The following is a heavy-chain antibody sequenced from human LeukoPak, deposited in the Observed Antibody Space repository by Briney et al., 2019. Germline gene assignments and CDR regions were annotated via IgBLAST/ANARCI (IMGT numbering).Heavy chain of an antibody. V-gene: IGHV1-2*02. D-gene: IGHD4-17*01. J-gene: IGHJ4*02. CDR3: ARSRFDGDPFDY. CDR1: GYTFTGYY. Sequence: GASVKVSCKASGYTFTGYYMHWVRQAPGQGLEWMGWINPNSGGTNYAQKFQGRVTMTRDTSISSAYMELSRLRSDDTAVYYCARSRFDGDPFDYWGQGTLVTVSS. CDR2: INPNSGGT.